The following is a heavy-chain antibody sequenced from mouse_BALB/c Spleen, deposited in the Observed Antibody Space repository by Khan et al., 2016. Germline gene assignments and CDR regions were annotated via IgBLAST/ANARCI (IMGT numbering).Heavy chain of an antibody. CDR1: GYTFTNYG. V-gene: IGHV9-3-1*01. J-gene: IGHJ1*01. CDR3: ARDYDYDGDGYFDD. D-gene: IGHD2-4*01. Sequence: QIQLVQSGPELKKPGETVKISCKASGYTFTNYGMNWVKQAPGKGLKWMGWMNTYTGEPTYADDFKGRFAFSLKTSARTAYLQINNLKNEDTATYFCARDYDYDGDGYFDDWGAGTTVTVSS. CDR2: MNTYTGEP.